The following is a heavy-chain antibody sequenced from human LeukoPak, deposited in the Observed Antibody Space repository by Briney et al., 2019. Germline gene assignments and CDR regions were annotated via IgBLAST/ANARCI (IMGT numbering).Heavy chain of an antibody. CDR1: GGSISSYY. V-gene: IGHV4-4*07. Sequence: SETLSLTCTVSGGSISSYYWSWIRQPAGKGLEWIGRIYTSGSTNYNPPLKSRVTISIDRSKNHFSLKLTSVTAADTAVYYCAVEDTSMVYVVWGQGTLVTVSS. CDR2: IYTSGST. J-gene: IGHJ4*02. CDR3: AVEDTSMVYVV. D-gene: IGHD5-18*01.